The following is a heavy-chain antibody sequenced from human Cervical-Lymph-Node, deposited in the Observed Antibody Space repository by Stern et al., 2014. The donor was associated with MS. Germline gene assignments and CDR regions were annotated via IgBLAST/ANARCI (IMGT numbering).Heavy chain of an antibody. J-gene: IGHJ4*02. CDR1: GFTFSSYS. Sequence: EEQLVESGGGLVQPGGSLRLSCASSGFTFSSYSMNWVRQAPGPGLQWVSFITGSGSTIYYADSVKGRFTISRDNAKNSLYLQMNSLRAEDAAVYYCARGYEGYWGQGILVTVSS. CDR2: ITGSGSTI. V-gene: IGHV3-48*01. CDR3: ARGYEGY. D-gene: IGHD3-16*01.